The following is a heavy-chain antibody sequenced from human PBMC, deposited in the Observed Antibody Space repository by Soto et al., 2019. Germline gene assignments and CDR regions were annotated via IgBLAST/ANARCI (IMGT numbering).Heavy chain of an antibody. V-gene: IGHV1-8*01. CDR2: MNPNSGVT. J-gene: IGHJ4*02. CDR1: GYTFTSHD. D-gene: IGHD5-18*01. Sequence: QVQLVQSGAEMKTPGASVKVSCKASGYTFTSHDINWVRQVTGQGLEWMGWMNPNSGVTGYAQKFPGRVNMTRNNSISTAYMELSSLRSEDTAVYYCVRDGDGYGTTFDYWGQGTLVPVSS. CDR3: VRDGDGYGTTFDY.